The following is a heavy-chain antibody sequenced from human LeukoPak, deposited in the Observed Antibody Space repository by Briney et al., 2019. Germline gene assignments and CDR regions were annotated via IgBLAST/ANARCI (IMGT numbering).Heavy chain of an antibody. CDR2: ISSSSSYI. CDR1: GFTFSSYS. Sequence: GGSLRLSCAASGFTFSSYSMNWVRQAPGKGLEWVSSISSSSSYIYYADSVKGRFTISRDNAKNSLYLQMNSLRAEDTAVYYCARVSYGRGAYDYWGQGTLVTVSS. D-gene: IGHD3-10*01. J-gene: IGHJ4*02. V-gene: IGHV3-21*01. CDR3: ARVSYGRGAYDY.